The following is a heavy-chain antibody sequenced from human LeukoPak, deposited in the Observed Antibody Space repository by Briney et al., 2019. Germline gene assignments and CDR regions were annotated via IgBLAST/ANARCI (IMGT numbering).Heavy chain of an antibody. CDR3: SRVTSSGWYRKPDAFDI. J-gene: IGHJ3*02. V-gene: IGHV4-61*01. D-gene: IGHD6-19*01. CDR2: IYYSGST. Sequence: SETLSLTCTVSGGSVSSGSYYWSWIRQPPGKGLEWIGYIYYSGSTNYNPSIKRRVNISVDTSKNQFSLKLSSVTAADTAVYYCSRVTSSGWYRKPDAFDIWGQGTMVTVSS. CDR1: GGSVSSGSYY.